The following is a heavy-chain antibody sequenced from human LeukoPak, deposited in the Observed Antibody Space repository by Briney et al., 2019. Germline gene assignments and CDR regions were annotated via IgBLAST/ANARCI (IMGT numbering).Heavy chain of an antibody. CDR2: IYSGDSDT. Sequence: GESLKISCKGSGYSFTSYWISWVRQMPGKGLEWMGIIYSGDSDTRYSPSFQGQVSISVDRSISTAYLQWSSLKASDTAMYYCARRGSGWYVDYWGQGTLVTVSS. CDR3: ARRGSGWYVDY. CDR1: GYSFTSYW. D-gene: IGHD6-19*01. V-gene: IGHV5-51*01. J-gene: IGHJ4*02.